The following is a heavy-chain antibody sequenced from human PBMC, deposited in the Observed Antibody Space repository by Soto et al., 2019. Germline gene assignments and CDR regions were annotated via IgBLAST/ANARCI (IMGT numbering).Heavy chain of an antibody. CDR3: ARAEVVVVVAAAYYYYGMDV. CDR2: IYHSGST. J-gene: IGHJ6*02. CDR1: GGSISSSNW. Sequence: QVQLQESGPGLVKPSGTLSLTCAVSGGSISSSNWWRWVRQPPGKGLEWIGEIYHSGSTNYNPSLKSRVTISVDKSKNQFSLKLSSVTAADTAVYYCARAEVVVVVAAAYYYYGMDVWGQGTTVTVSS. V-gene: IGHV4-4*02. D-gene: IGHD2-15*01.